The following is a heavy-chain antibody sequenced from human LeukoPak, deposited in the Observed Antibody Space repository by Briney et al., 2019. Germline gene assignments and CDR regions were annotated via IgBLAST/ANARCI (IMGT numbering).Heavy chain of an antibody. CDR3: ARGSGYDFCRGPIPHDI. V-gene: IGHV1-69*13. Sequence: SVKVSCKASGYTFTSYGISWVRQAPGQGLEWMGGIIPIFGTANYAQKFQGRVTITADESTSTAYMELSSLRSEDTAVYYCARGSGYDFCRGPIPHDIWGQGTMVTVSS. D-gene: IGHD3-3*01. J-gene: IGHJ3*02. CDR1: GYTFTSYG. CDR2: IIPIFGTA.